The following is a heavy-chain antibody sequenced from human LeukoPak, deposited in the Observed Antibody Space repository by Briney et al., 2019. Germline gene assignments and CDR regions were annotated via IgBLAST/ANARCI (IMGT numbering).Heavy chain of an antibody. V-gene: IGHV1-18*04. Sequence: ASVKVSCKASGYTFTSYGISWVRQAPGQGLEWIGWISAYNGNTNYAQKLQGRVTMTTDTSTSTAYMELRSLRSDDTAVYYCARDRDYYGSGSYYSKIDYWGQGTLVTVSS. D-gene: IGHD3-10*01. J-gene: IGHJ4*02. CDR2: ISAYNGNT. CDR1: GYTFTSYG. CDR3: ARDRDYYGSGSYYSKIDY.